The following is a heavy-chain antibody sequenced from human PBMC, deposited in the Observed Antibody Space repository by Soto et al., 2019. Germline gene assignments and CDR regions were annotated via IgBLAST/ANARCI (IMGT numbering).Heavy chain of an antibody. CDR3: AINYYMGV. CDR2: IYSSGST. CDR1: GGSISSYY. Sequence: PSETLSLTCTVSGGSISSYYWSWIRQPPGKGLEWIGYIYSSGSTNYNPSLKSRVTISVDTSKNQFSLKLTSVTAADTAVYYCAINYYMGVWGKGTTVTVSS. V-gene: IGHV4-59*08. J-gene: IGHJ6*03.